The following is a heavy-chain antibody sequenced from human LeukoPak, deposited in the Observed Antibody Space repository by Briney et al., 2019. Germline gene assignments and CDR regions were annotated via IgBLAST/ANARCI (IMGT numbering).Heavy chain of an antibody. J-gene: IGHJ4*02. D-gene: IGHD3-10*01. CDR2: ISYDGSNK. CDR3: AKDQTPYGSGSYSPIDY. CDR1: GFTFSSYG. Sequence: GRSLRLSCAASGFTFSSYGMHWVRQAPGKGLEWVAVISYDGSNKYYADSVKGRFTISRDNSKNTLYLQVNSLRAEDTALYYCAKDQTPYGSGSYSPIDYWGQGTLVTVSS. V-gene: IGHV3-30*18.